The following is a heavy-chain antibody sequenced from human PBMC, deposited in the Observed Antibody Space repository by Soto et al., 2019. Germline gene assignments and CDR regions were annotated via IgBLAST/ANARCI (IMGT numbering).Heavy chain of an antibody. J-gene: IGHJ5*02. Sequence: SVKVSCKASGGTFSSYTISWVRQAPGQGLEWMGRIIPILGIANYAQKFQGRVTITADKSTSTAYMELSSLRSEDTAVYYCAREELVGYCSGGSCPNWFDPWGQ. CDR1: GGTFSSYT. CDR2: IIPILGIA. V-gene: IGHV1-69*04. D-gene: IGHD2-15*01. CDR3: AREELVGYCSGGSCPNWFDP.